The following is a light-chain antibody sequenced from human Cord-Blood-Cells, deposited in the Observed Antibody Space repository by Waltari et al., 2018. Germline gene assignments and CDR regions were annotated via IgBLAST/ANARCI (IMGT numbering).Light chain of an antibody. CDR3: GTWDSSLSAGV. V-gene: IGLV1-51*01. CDR2: DNN. Sequence: SVLTQPPSVSAAPGQKVTISCSRSSPHTGHNYVSWYQPLPGTAPKLLIYDNNKRPSGIPDRFSGSKSGTSATRGITGLQTGDEADYYGGTWDSSLSAGVFGGGTKLTVL. J-gene: IGLJ3*02. CDR1: SPHTGHNY.